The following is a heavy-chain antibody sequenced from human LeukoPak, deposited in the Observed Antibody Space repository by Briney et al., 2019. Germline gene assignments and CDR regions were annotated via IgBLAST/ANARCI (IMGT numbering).Heavy chain of an antibody. CDR2: IIPILGIA. D-gene: IGHD3-22*01. CDR3: ARALYYYDSSGYLGDY. J-gene: IGHJ4*02. Sequence: ASVKVSCKASGGTFSSYAISWVRQAPGQGLEWMGRIIPILGIANYAQKFQGRVTMTRDTSISTAYMELSRLRSDDTAVYYCARALYYYDSSGYLGDYWGQGTLVTVSS. CDR1: GGTFSSYA. V-gene: IGHV1-69*04.